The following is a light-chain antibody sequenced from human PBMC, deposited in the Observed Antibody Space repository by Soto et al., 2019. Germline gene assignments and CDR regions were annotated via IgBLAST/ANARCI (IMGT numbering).Light chain of an antibody. CDR3: QQSYSTLYT. CDR2: AAS. Sequence: DIQMTQSPSSLSASAGDRVTITCRASQSISTYLNWYQQKPGKAPNLLIFAASSLPSGVPSRFRGSGSGTDFALTISRLQREDFATYYCQQSYSTLYTFGQGTKGDIK. CDR1: QSISTY. V-gene: IGKV1-39*01. J-gene: IGKJ2*01.